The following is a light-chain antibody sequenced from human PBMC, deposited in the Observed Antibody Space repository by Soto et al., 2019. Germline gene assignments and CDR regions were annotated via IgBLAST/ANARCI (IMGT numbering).Light chain of an antibody. CDR2: DAS. Sequence: DIQMTQSPSTLSASVGDRVTITCRASQSISSWLAWYQQKPGKAPKLLNYDASSLESGVPSRFSGRGSGVEFTLTISSLQHDYFATDYSQQYNSYFGRGTKLEIK. CDR3: QQYNSY. V-gene: IGKV1-5*01. J-gene: IGKJ2*01. CDR1: QSISSW.